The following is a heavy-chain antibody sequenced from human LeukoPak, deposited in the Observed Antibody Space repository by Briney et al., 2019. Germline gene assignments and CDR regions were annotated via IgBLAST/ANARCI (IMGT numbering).Heavy chain of an antibody. CDR1: GYTFTGYY. J-gene: IGHJ4*02. CDR3: ARVAIAARTVYYFDY. V-gene: IGHV1-2*02. Sequence: ASVKVSCKASGYTFTGYYMHWVRQAPGQGLEWMGWINPNSGGTNYAQKFQGRVIMTRDTSISTAYMELSRLRSDDTAVYYCARVAIAARTVYYFDYWGQGTLVTVSS. D-gene: IGHD6-6*01. CDR2: INPNSGGT.